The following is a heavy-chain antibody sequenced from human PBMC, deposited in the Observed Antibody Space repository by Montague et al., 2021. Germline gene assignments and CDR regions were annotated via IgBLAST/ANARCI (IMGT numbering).Heavy chain of an antibody. CDR1: GFTFSSDA. V-gene: IGHV3-30*04. D-gene: IGHD3-22*01. J-gene: IGHJ4*02. CDR3: ARSRYYYDTSDYLDS. CDR2: IPYHGSDK. Sequence: SLRLSCAASGFTFSSDAMHWVRQAPGKGLEWLTVIPYHGSDKYYADFVKGRFTISRDNSKNTLFLQMDSLRAEDTAVYYCARSRYYYDTSDYLDSWGQGTLVTVSS.